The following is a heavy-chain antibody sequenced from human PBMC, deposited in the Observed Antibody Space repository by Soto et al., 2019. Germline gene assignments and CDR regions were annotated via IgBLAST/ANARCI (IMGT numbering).Heavy chain of an antibody. Sequence: EVQLVESGGGLVPPGGYLRLSCAASGFSFSTYWMSWVLQAPGKGLEWVANIKTDGSEKNYMDSVRGRFTTSRENARNFFYLQINSLTGADTAVYYCTRDGSPFALDVWGLWTSVTVSS. CDR2: IKTDGSEK. V-gene: IGHV3-7*03. J-gene: IGHJ6*02. CDR3: TRDGSPFALDV. CDR1: GFSFSTYW.